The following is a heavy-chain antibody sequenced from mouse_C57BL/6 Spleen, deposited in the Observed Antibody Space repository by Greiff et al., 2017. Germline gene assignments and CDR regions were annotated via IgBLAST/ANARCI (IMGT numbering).Heavy chain of an antibody. V-gene: IGHV1-64*01. Sequence: HVQLQQPGAELVKPGASVKLSCKASGYTFTSYWMHWVKQRPGQGLEWIGMIHPNSGSTNYNEKFKSKATLTVDKSSSTAYMQLSSLTSEDSAVYYCARWGSSTTGDYWGQGTTLTVSS. CDR3: ARWGSSTTGDY. CDR2: IHPNSGST. D-gene: IGHD1-1*01. CDR1: GYTFTSYW. J-gene: IGHJ2*01.